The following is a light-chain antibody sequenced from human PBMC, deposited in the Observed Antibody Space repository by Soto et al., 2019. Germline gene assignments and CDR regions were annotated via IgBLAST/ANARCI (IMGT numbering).Light chain of an antibody. J-gene: IGKJ2*01. Sequence: DLPMTQSPSSLSASVGDRVTITCRAGQSISNYLNWYQQKPGKAPKLLISAASSLQSGVPSRFSGSGSGTDFTLTISSLQPEDFATYYCQQSYSSLRTFGQGTKLEI. CDR3: QQSYSSLRT. CDR1: QSISNY. CDR2: AAS. V-gene: IGKV1-39*01.